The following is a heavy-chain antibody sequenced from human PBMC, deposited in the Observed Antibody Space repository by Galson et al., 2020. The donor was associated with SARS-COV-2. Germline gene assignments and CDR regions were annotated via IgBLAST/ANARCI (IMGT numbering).Heavy chain of an antibody. CDR1: GFTFMSYN. CDR2: ISSGGTTN. CDR3: ARDKMADWYFDL. Sequence: GGSLRLSCVASGFTFMSYNMNWVRQAPGKGLEWVAYISSGGTTNHYSDSVKGRFTISRDNAKDSLFLHMHILRSEDTAVYCCARDKMADWYFDLWGRGTLVAVSS. V-gene: IGHV3-48*04. J-gene: IGHJ2*01.